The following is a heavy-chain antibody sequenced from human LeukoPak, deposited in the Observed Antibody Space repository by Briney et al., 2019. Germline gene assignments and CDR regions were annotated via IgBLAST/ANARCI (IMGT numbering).Heavy chain of an antibody. V-gene: IGHV3-23*01. CDR3: AKDPLPIQLWLGYYMDV. CDR2: ISGSGGST. CDR1: GFTFSSYA. J-gene: IGHJ6*03. D-gene: IGHD5-18*01. Sequence: HPGGSLRLSCAASGFTFSSYAMSWVRQAPGKGLEWVSAISGSGGSTYYADSVKGRFTISRDNSKNTLYLQMNSPRAEDTAVYYCAKDPLPIQLWLGYYMDVWGKGTTVTVSS.